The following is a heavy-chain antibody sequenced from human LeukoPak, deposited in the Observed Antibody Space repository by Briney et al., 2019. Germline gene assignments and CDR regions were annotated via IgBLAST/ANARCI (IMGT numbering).Heavy chain of an antibody. D-gene: IGHD2/OR15-2a*01. V-gene: IGHV5-51*01. CDR3: ATRSSTASRYFDF. Sequence: GESLKISGKGSGYNFTSYWIVCVRQMPGKGLAWMGIIYPGDSDTIYSPSFQGQVTISADKSISTAYLQWSSLKASDTAMYYCATRSSTASRYFDFWGQGALVTVSS. CDR1: GYNFTSYW. J-gene: IGHJ4*02. CDR2: IYPGDSDT.